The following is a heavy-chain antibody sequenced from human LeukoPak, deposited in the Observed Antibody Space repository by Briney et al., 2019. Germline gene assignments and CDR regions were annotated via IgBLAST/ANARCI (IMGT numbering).Heavy chain of an antibody. CDR2: INHSGST. J-gene: IGHJ5*02. V-gene: IGHV4-34*01. CDR3: ARAHDFWSGYYKKGRWFDP. CDR1: GGSFSGYY. Sequence: SETLSLTCAVYGGSFSGYYWSWIRQPPGKGLEWIGEINHSGSTNYNPSLQSRVTISVDTSKNQFSLKLSSVTAADTAVYYCARAHDFWSGYYKKGRWFDPWGQGTLVTVSS. D-gene: IGHD3-3*01.